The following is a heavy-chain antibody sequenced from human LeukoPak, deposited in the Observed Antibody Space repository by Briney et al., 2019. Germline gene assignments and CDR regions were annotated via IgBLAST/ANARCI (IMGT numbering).Heavy chain of an antibody. CDR1: GYTFTGYY. V-gene: IGHV1-2*02. CDR3: ARTYYDILTGLGPDAFDI. J-gene: IGHJ3*02. D-gene: IGHD3-9*01. CDR2: INPNSGGT. Sequence: ASVKVSCKASGYTFTGYYMHWVRQAPGQGLEWMGWINPNSGGTNYAQKFQDRVTMTRDTSIRTAYMEVSRLRSDDTAVYYCARTYYDILTGLGPDAFDIWGQGTMVTVSS.